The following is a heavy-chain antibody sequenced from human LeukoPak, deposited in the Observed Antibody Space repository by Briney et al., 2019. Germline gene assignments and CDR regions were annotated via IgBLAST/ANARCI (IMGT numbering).Heavy chain of an antibody. V-gene: IGHV4-59*01. Sequence: SETLSLTCSVSGDSIVNYYWSWIRQSPGKALEWLGYIHSSGVTNYNSSFKSRVTISVYTSKNQFSLKLNSVTAADTAVYSCARQTSAYPYYFDFWGQGALVTVSS. CDR2: IHSSGVT. D-gene: IGHD5-12*01. J-gene: IGHJ4*02. CDR1: GDSIVNYY. CDR3: ARQTSAYPYYFDF.